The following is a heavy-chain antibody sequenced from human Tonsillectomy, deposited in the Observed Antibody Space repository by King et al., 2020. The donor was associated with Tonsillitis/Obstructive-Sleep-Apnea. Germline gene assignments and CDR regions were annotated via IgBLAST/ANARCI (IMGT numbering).Heavy chain of an antibody. CDR2: IGTAGDT. CDR3: ARGNSGRYYRSDFDY. Sequence: DVQLVESGGGLVQPGGSLRLSCAASGFTFSSYDMHWVRQATGKGLEWVSAIGTAGDTYYPGSVKGRFTISRENAKNSLYLQMNSLRAGDTAVYYCARGNSGRYYRSDFDYWGQGTLVTVSS. CDR1: GFTFSSYD. D-gene: IGHD1-26*01. V-gene: IGHV3-13*01. J-gene: IGHJ4*02.